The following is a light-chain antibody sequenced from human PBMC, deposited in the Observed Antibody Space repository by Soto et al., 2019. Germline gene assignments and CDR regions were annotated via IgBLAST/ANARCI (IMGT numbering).Light chain of an antibody. CDR1: SSDVGAYNY. J-gene: IGLJ3*02. V-gene: IGLV2-8*01. CDR3: TSYVGSDIWV. CDR2: EVS. Sequence: QSALTQPPSASGSPGQSVTISCTGTSSDVGAYNYVSWYQLYPGKAPKLMIYEVSKRPSGVPDRFSGSKSGNTASLTVSGLQADDEDDYYCTSYVGSDIWVFGGGTKLTVL.